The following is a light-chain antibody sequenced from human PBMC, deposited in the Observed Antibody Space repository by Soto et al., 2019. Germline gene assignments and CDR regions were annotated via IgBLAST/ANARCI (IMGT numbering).Light chain of an antibody. CDR1: QSVSSY. V-gene: IGKV3-11*01. CDR3: QQRSNWPPVT. Sequence: EIVLTQSPATLPLSPGERATLSCRASQSVSSYLAWYQHKPGQAPRLLIYDASNRATGIPARFSGSGSGTAFTLTISSLEPEDFAIYYCQQRSNWPPVTFGVGTKVDIK. CDR2: DAS. J-gene: IGKJ4*01.